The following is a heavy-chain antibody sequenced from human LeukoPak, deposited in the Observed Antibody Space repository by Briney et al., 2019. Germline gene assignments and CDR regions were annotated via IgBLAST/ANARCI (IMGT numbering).Heavy chain of an antibody. J-gene: IGHJ4*02. D-gene: IGHD3-22*01. CDR3: ARERSPHSSGYYSYFDY. Sequence: SQTLSLTCTVSGGSISSGSYYWIWIRQPAGKGLEWIGRIYTSGTINYNPSLKSRVTMSVDTSKNQFSLKLGSVTAADTAVYYGARERSPHSSGYYSYFDYWGQGTLVTVSS. CDR1: GGSISSGSYY. CDR2: IYTSGTI. V-gene: IGHV4-61*02.